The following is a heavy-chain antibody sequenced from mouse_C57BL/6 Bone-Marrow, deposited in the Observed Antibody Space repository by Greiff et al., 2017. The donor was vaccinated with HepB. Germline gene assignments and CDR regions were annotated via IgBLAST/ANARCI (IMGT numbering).Heavy chain of an antibody. CDR1: GYTFTSYW. CDR3: TRGPGVYYYGLYWDFEV. V-gene: IGHV1-5*01. J-gene: IGHJ1*03. D-gene: IGHD1-1*01. Sequence: EVQLQQSGTVLARPGASVKMSCKTSGYTFTSYWMHWVKQRPGQGLEWIGAIYPGNSDTSYNQKFKGKANLTAVTSASTAYMELSSLTNADSAVYYCTRGPGVYYYGLYWDFEVWGTGTTVTVSS. CDR2: IYPGNSDT.